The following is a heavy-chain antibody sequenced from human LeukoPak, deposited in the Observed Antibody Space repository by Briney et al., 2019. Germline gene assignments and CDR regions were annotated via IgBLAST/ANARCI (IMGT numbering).Heavy chain of an antibody. Sequence: GGSLRLSCAASGFTFSNFGMHWVRQAPGKGLEWVAVISYDGSNKYYADSVKGRFTISRDNSRGTLYLQLNSLRAEDTAVYYCAKDGRGYNYADFEYWGQGTLVTVSS. J-gene: IGHJ4*02. CDR1: GFTFSNFG. V-gene: IGHV3-33*05. CDR3: AKDGRGYNYADFEY. D-gene: IGHD5-18*01. CDR2: ISYDGSNK.